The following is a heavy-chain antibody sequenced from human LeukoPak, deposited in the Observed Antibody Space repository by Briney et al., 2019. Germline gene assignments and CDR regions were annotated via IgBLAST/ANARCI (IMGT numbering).Heavy chain of an antibody. CDR2: IDGSGDTI. Sequence: GGSLRLSCAASGFTFSNYAMNWVRQAPGKGLEWVSYIDGSGDTIYYADSVKGRFTISRDNAKNSLDLQTNSLRDEDTAVYYCSRQFDCWGQGTLVTVSS. CDR3: SRQFDC. CDR1: GFTFSNYA. V-gene: IGHV3-48*02. J-gene: IGHJ4*02.